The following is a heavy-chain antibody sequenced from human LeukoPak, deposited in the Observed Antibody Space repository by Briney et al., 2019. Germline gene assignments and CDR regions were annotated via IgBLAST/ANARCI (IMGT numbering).Heavy chain of an antibody. J-gene: IGHJ4*02. CDR2: ISSSSSTI. D-gene: IGHD4/OR15-4a*01. CDR3: ARRAGAYSHPYDY. Sequence: GSLRLSCAASGLTFSSYSMNWVRQAPGKGLEWVSYISSSSSTIYYADSVKGRFTISRDNSKNTLYLQMNSLRAEDTAVYYCARRAGAYSHPYDYWGQGTLVTVSS. CDR1: GLTFSSYS. V-gene: IGHV3-48*01.